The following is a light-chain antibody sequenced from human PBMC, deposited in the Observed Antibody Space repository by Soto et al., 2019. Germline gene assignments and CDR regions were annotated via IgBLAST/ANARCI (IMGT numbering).Light chain of an antibody. V-gene: IGKV1-33*01. CDR2: AAS. CDR1: QAISSY. CDR3: QQYEIFPIT. J-gene: IGKJ5*01. Sequence: DIQLTQSPSFLSASVGDRIALTCLASQAISSYLAWCQQKPGKAPKLLIYAASNMETGVPSRFTGSGSGTDFTFTISSLQPEDIATYYCQQYEIFPITFGQGTRLEIK.